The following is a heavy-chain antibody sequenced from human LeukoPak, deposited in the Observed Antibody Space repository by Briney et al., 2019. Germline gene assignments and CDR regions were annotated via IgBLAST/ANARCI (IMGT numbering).Heavy chain of an antibody. CDR3: VRFYSYVIDY. V-gene: IGHV3-11*04. CDR2: ISDSGKTT. J-gene: IGHJ4*02. D-gene: IGHD5-18*01. Sequence: GGSLRLSCAASGFNFIDSYMSWVRQAPGKGLEWISYISDSGKTTYYADSVKGRFTISRDNAKNSLFLQMNTLRAEDTSIYYCVRFYSYVIDYWGQGALVTVSS. CDR1: GFNFIDSY.